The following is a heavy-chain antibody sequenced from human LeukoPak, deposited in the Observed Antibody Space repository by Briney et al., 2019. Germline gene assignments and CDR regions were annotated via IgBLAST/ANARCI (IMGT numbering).Heavy chain of an antibody. J-gene: IGHJ4*02. V-gene: IGHV4-4*02. D-gene: IGHD3-3*01. Sequence: SGTLSLTCGVSGGSVISTNWWTWVRQPPGKGLEWIGEVHLDGRTNYNPSLESRLTMSVDVSENQVSLKLTSVTAADTAVYYCAREGGFYRPLDYSGQGTLVTVSS. CDR1: GGSVISTNW. CDR2: VHLDGRT. CDR3: AREGGFYRPLDY.